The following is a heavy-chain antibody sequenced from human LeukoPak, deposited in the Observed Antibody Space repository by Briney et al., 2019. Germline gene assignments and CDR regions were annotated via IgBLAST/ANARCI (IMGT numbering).Heavy chain of an antibody. CDR2: IYWDDDE. D-gene: IGHD1-20*01. Sequence: SGPTLVNPTQTLTLTCAFSGFSLTTSGVGVGWIRQPPGKALEWLALIYWDDDERYSPSLKSRLTITKDTSKNQVVLTMANMDPVDTATYYCARRITSRDYFDYWGQGTLVTVSS. CDR3: ARRITSRDYFDY. V-gene: IGHV2-5*02. CDR1: GFSLTTSGVG. J-gene: IGHJ4*02.